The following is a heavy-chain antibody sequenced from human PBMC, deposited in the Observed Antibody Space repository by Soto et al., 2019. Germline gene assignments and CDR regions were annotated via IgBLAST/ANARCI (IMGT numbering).Heavy chain of an antibody. CDR2: ISPSGGSI. D-gene: IGHD3-10*01. CDR3: AKDLSVASWFGGGY. CDR1: GFTFSSYA. J-gene: IGHJ4*02. V-gene: IGHV3-23*01. Sequence: GGSLRLSCAASGFTFSSYAMNWVRQAPGKGLEWVSAISPSGGSIYYADSVKGRFTISRDNSKTTLYLQMNSLRAEDTAIYYCAKDLSVASWFGGGYWGQGTLVTVSS.